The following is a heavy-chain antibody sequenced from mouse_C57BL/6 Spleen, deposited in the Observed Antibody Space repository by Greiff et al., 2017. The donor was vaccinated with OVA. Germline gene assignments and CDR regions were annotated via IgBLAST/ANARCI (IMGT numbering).Heavy chain of an antibody. CDR1: GFTFSSYG. Sequence: EVQLVESGGDLVKPGGSLKLSCAASGFTFSSYGMSWVRQTPDKRLEWVATISSGGSYTYYPDSVKGRFTISRDNAKNTLYLQMSSLKSEDTAIYYCARQGYGGAMDYWGQGTSVTVSS. V-gene: IGHV5-6*01. D-gene: IGHD1-1*01. CDR2: ISSGGSYT. CDR3: ARQGYGGAMDY. J-gene: IGHJ4*01.